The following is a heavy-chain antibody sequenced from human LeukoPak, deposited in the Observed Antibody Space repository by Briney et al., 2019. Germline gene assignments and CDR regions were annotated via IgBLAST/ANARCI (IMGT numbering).Heavy chain of an antibody. CDR3: AREVVVVVAASEYYFDY. Sequence: PSETLSLTCTVSGGSISSGSYYWSWIRQPAGKGLEWIGSIYYSGNTYYNASLKSQVSISIDTSKNQFSLKLSSVTAADTAVYYCAREVVVVVAASEYYFDYWGQGTLVTVSS. D-gene: IGHD2-15*01. CDR2: IYYSGNT. CDR1: GGSISSGSYY. J-gene: IGHJ4*02. V-gene: IGHV4-39*02.